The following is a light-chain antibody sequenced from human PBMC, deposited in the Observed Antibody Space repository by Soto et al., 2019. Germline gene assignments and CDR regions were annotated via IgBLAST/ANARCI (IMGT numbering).Light chain of an antibody. J-gene: IGLJ2*01. CDR2: GQN. Sequence: QSVLTQPPSASGTPGQRVTISCSGSSSNIGSNTVNWYQQLPGTAPKLLIYGQNQRPSGVPDRFSGSKSGTSASLAISGLQXXXXAXXXCAVWDDSLDGRVFGGGTKLTVL. V-gene: IGLV1-44*01. CDR3: AVWDDSLDGRV. CDR1: SSNIGSNT.